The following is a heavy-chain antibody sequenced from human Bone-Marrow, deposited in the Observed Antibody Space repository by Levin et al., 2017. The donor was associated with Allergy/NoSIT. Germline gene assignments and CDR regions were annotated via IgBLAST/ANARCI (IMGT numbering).Heavy chain of an antibody. CDR2: NYYSGTT. Sequence: SETLSLTCSVSGPSISSGGYYWSWVRQLPGKGLEWIGYNYYSGTTYHNPSLRSRASISFDLSMNQFSLKLTSVTAADTALYYCARGADWNDEGYFFDYWGQGTLVTVSS. J-gene: IGHJ4*02. CDR3: ARGADWNDEGYFFDY. D-gene: IGHD1-1*01. V-gene: IGHV4-31*02. CDR1: GPSISSGGYY.